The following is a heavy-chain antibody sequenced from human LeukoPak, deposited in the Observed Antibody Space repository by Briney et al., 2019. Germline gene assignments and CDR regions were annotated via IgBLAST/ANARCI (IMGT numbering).Heavy chain of an antibody. CDR2: IYTSGST. D-gene: IGHD3-10*01. Sequence: GGSLRLSCAASGFTVSSNYISWVRQAPGKGLEWVSLIYTSGSTYYADSVKGRFTISRDSSKNTLYLQMNSLRAEDTAVYYCARVTTSGSYKFDYWGQGTLVTVSS. CDR3: ARVTTSGSYKFDY. V-gene: IGHV3-53*01. J-gene: IGHJ4*02. CDR1: GFTVSSNY.